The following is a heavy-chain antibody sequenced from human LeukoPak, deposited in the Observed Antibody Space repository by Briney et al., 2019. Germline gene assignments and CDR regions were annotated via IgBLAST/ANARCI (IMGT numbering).Heavy chain of an antibody. Sequence: PGGSLRLSCAASGFTFSSYEMNWVRQAPGKGLEWVSYISSSGSTIYYADSVKGRFTISRDNAKNSLYLQMNSLRAEDTAVYYCAKETPPDYYGSGSYYNGFDYWGQGTLVTVSS. CDR3: AKETPPDYYGSGSYYNGFDY. J-gene: IGHJ4*02. V-gene: IGHV3-48*03. D-gene: IGHD3-10*01. CDR2: ISSSGSTI. CDR1: GFTFSSYE.